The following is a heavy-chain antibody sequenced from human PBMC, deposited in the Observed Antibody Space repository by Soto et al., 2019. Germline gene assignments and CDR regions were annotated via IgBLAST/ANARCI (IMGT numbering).Heavy chain of an antibody. Sequence: PGGSLRLSCAASGFTFSSYAMSWVRQDPGKGLEWVSAISGSGGSTYYADSVKGRFTISRDNSKNTLYLQMNSLRAEDTAVYYCAKSSVPGSSWSANFDYWGQGTLVTVSS. D-gene: IGHD6-13*01. CDR1: GFTFSSYA. V-gene: IGHV3-23*01. CDR2: ISGSGGST. CDR3: AKSSVPGSSWSANFDY. J-gene: IGHJ4*02.